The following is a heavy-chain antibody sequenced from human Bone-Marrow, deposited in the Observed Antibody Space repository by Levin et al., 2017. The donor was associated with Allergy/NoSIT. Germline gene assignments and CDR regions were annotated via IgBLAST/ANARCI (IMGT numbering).Heavy chain of an antibody. CDR3: ARGGAVAAAGH. J-gene: IGHJ4*02. CDR1: GFTVSSNY. D-gene: IGHD6-19*01. V-gene: IGHV3-53*01. CDR2: IYSGGST. Sequence: GESLKISCAASGFTVSSNYMTWVRQAPGKGLEWVSLIYSGGSTHYADSVKGRFTISRDNSKNTLFLQMHSLRVEDTAVYYCARGGAVAAAGHWGQGTLVTVSS.